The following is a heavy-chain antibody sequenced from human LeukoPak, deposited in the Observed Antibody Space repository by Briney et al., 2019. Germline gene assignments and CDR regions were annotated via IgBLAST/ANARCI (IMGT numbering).Heavy chain of an antibody. CDR2: IKQDGGEK. J-gene: IGHJ6*03. D-gene: IGHD3-16*02. CDR1: GFTFSSYG. CDR3: ARRSYRGVITVYYYYYMDV. V-gene: IGHV3-7*01. Sequence: PGGSLRLSCAASGFTFSSYGMHWVRQAPGKGLEWVANIKQDGGEKYYVDSVKGRFTISRDNAKNSVYLQMNRLRVEDTAVYYCARRSYRGVITVYYYYYMDVWGKGTPATVSS.